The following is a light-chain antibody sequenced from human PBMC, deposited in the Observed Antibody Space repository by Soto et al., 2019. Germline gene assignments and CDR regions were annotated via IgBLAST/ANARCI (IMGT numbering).Light chain of an antibody. CDR1: QSVSSSY. J-gene: IGKJ1*01. CDR3: QQYSRSPPT. Sequence: DIVLTQFPGTLSLSPGERATLSCRASQSVSSSYLAWYQQKPGQAPRLLIYGASARATGIPDRFSGSGSGTDFTLTITRLEPEDFAIYYCQQYSRSPPTFGRGTKVESK. V-gene: IGKV3-20*01. CDR2: GAS.